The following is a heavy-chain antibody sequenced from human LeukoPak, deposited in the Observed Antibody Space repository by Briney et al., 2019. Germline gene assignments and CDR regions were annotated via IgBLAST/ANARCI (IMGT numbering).Heavy chain of an antibody. CDR1: GYTFTGYY. D-gene: IGHD6-19*01. CDR2: INPNSGGT. V-gene: IGHV1-2*02. CDR3: ARGFSSGWYGAFDI. Sequence: GPVKVSCKASGYTFTGYYMHWVRQAPGQGLEWMGWINPNSGGTNYAQKFQGRVTMTRDTSISTAYMELSRLRSDDTAVYYCARGFSSGWYGAFDIWGQGTMVTVSS. J-gene: IGHJ3*02.